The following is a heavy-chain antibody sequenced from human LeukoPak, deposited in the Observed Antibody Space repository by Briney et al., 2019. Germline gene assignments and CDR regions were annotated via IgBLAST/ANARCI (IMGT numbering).Heavy chain of an antibody. D-gene: IGHD4-17*01. CDR2: INHSGST. V-gene: IGHV4-34*01. J-gene: IGHJ4*02. CDR3: ARHVTYGDYLGD. Sequence: SETLSLTCAVYGGSFTGYYWTWIRQPPGKGLEWIGEINHSGSTNYNPSLKSRVTISVDTSKNQFSLKLSSVTAADTAVYYCARHVTYGDYLGDWGQGTLVTVSS. CDR1: GGSFTGYY.